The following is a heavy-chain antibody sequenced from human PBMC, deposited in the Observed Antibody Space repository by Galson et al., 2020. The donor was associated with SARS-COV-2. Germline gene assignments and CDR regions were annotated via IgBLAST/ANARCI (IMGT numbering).Heavy chain of an antibody. CDR1: GFTFSSYA. Sequence: GESLKISCAASGFTFSSYAMHWVRQAPGKGLEWVAVISYDGSYKYYADSVKGRFTISRDNSKNTLYLQMNRLRAEDTAVYYCARGLQDSSGYYAWRIDYWGQGTLVTVSS. CDR3: ARGLQDSSGYYAWRIDY. CDR2: ISYDGSYK. D-gene: IGHD3-22*01. V-gene: IGHV3-30*04. J-gene: IGHJ4*02.